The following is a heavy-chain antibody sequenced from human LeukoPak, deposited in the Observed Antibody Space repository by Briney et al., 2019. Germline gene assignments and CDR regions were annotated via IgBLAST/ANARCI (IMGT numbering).Heavy chain of an antibody. CDR1: GYTFTSYA. J-gene: IGHJ1*01. CDR3: ARAQKGYSYGYVYFQY. CDR2: INAGNGNT. D-gene: IGHD5-18*01. V-gene: IGHV1-3*01. Sequence: ASVKVSCKASGYTFTSYAMHWVRQAPGQRLEWMGWINAGNGNTKYSQKFQGRVTITRDTSASTAYMELSSLRSEGTAVYYCARAQKGYSYGYVYFQYWGQGTLVTVSS.